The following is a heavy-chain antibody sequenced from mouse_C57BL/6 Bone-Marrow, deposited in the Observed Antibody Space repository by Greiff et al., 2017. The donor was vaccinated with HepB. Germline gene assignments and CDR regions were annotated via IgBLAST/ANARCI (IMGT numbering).Heavy chain of an antibody. CDR3: ARGDDEANSDY. J-gene: IGHJ2*01. Sequence: VQLQQPGAELVMPGASVKLSCKASGYTFTSYWMHWVKQRPGQGLEWIGEIDPSDSYTNYNQKFKGKSTLTVDKSSSTAYMQLSSLTSEDSAVYCCARGDDEANSDYWGQGTTLTVSS. D-gene: IGHD3-2*02. CDR2: IDPSDSYT. V-gene: IGHV1-69*01. CDR1: GYTFTSYW.